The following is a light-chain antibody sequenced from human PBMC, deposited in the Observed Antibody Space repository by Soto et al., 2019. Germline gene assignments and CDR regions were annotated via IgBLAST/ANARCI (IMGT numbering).Light chain of an antibody. CDR3: QVWDSSSDHSV. CDR2: YDT. CDR1: NIGSKS. Sequence: SYELTQPPSVSVAPGKTARITCGGNNIGSKSVHWYQQKPGQAPVLAIYYDTDRPSGIPERFSGSNSGNTATLTISSVEAGDEADYYCQVWDSSSDHSVFGGGTKLTVL. V-gene: IGLV3-21*04. J-gene: IGLJ2*01.